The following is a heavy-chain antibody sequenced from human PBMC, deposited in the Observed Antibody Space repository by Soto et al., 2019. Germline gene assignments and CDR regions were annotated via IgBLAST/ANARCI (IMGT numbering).Heavy chain of an antibody. D-gene: IGHD3-10*01. CDR1: GGSISSYY. CDR3: ASGPGGFGEYHY. J-gene: IGHJ4*02. Sequence: SETLSLTCTGSGGSISSYYWSWIRQPAGKGLEWIGRIYTSGSTNYNPSLKSRVTMSVDTSKNQFSLRLSSVTAADTAVYYCASGPGGFGEYHYWGKGTLVTVSS. CDR2: IYTSGST. V-gene: IGHV4-4*07.